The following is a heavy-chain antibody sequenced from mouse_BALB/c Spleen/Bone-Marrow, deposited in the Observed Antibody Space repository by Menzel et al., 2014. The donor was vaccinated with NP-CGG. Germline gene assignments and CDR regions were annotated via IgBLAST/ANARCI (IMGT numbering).Heavy chain of an antibody. CDR1: GFSLTSYG. V-gene: IGHV2-9*02. J-gene: IGHJ3*01. CDR2: IWAGGST. Sequence: VQLVESGPGLVAPSQSLSITCTVSGFSLTSYGVHWVRQPPGKGLEWLGVIWAGGSTNYNSALMSRLSISKDKSKSQVFLKMNSLQTDDTAMYYFARAAYRCDVTWFAYWGQGTLVTVSA. CDR3: ARAAYRCDVTWFAY. D-gene: IGHD2-14*01.